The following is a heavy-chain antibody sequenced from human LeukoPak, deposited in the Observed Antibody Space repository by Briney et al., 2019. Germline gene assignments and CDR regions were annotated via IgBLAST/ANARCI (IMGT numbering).Heavy chain of an antibody. CDR1: GASFNSDDQY. CDR2: IHPSGML. CDR3: ARHYLRGDSSFDL. J-gene: IGHJ3*01. V-gene: IGHV4-30-4*08. D-gene: IGHD2-21*02. Sequence: PSETLSLTCTVSGASFNSDDQYWNWIRQSPGKGLEWIGSIHPSGMLYNNPSLESRVTMSRDTSKNQFSLTLRSVTAAETAVYYCARHYLRGDSSFDLWGQGTMVTVSS.